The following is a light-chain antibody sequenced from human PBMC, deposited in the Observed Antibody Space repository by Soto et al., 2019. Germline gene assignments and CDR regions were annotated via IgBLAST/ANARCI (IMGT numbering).Light chain of an antibody. CDR3: QQRSDWPPELT. J-gene: IGKJ4*01. Sequence: EIVLTQSPATLTLSPLDIATLSCRASQSVRSSLAWYQQKPGQAPRLLIYDASKRATGIPARFSGSASGTDFTLTISSLEPGDFAVYYCQQRSDWPPELTFGGGTKVDIK. CDR2: DAS. CDR1: QSVRSS. V-gene: IGKV3-11*01.